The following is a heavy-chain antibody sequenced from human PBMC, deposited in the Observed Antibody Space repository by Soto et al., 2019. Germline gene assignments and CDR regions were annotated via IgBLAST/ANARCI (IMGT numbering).Heavy chain of an antibody. D-gene: IGHD3-22*01. J-gene: IGHJ4*02. CDR3: AGGGGGYRTPFDY. CDR2: ISYDGSNK. V-gene: IGHV3-30-3*01. Sequence: QVQLVESGGGVVQPGRSLRLSCAASGFTFSSYAMHWVRQAPGKGLEWVAVISYDGSNKYYADSVKGRFTISRDNSKNTLYLQMNSLRAEDTAVYYCAGGGGGYRTPFDYWGQGTLVTVSS. CDR1: GFTFSSYA.